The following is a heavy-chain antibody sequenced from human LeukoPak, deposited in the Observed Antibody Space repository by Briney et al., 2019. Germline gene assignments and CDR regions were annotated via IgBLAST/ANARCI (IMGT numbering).Heavy chain of an antibody. D-gene: IGHD3-22*01. V-gene: IGHV4-59*08. Sequence: PSETLSLTCTVSGGSISSYYWSWIRQPPGKGLEWIGYIYYSGSTNYNPSLKSRVTISVDTSKNQFSLKLTSVTAADTAVYYCARQGIDDSSGYPNRFDYWGQGTLVTVSS. CDR1: GGSISSYY. J-gene: IGHJ4*02. CDR3: ARQGIDDSSGYPNRFDY. CDR2: IYYSGST.